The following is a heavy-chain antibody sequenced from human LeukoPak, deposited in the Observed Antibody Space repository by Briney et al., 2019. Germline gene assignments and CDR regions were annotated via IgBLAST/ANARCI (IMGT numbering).Heavy chain of an antibody. CDR2: IYPGDSDT. D-gene: IGHD5/OR15-5a*01. J-gene: IGHJ3*02. Sequence: HGESLKISCKGSGYSFTTYWIGWVRQMPEKGLEWMGIIYPGDSDTRYSPSFQGQVTIPADKSISTAYLQWSSLKASDTAMYYCARRCLPGAFDIWGQGTMVTVSS. V-gene: IGHV5-51*01. CDR1: GYSFTTYW. CDR3: ARRCLPGAFDI.